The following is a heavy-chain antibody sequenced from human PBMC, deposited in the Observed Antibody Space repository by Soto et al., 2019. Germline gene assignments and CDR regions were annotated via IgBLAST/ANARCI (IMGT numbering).Heavy chain of an antibody. CDR3: AKDPNSSGWYGDWDY. CDR2: ISYDGSNK. V-gene: IGHV3-30*18. J-gene: IGHJ4*02. CDR1: GFTFSSYG. D-gene: IGHD6-19*01. Sequence: QVQLVESGGGVVQPGRSLRLSCAASGFTFSSYGMHWVRQAPGKGLEWVAVISYDGSNKYYADSVKGRFTISRDNSKNTLYLQMNSLRAEDTAVYYCAKDPNSSGWYGDWDYWGQGTLVTVSS.